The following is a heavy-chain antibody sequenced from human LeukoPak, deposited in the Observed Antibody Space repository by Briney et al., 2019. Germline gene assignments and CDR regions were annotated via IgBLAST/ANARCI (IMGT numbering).Heavy chain of an antibody. CDR1: GFTFSSYG. D-gene: IGHD3-10*01. V-gene: IGHV3-48*04. Sequence: GGSLRLSCAASGFTFSSYGMHWVRQAPGKGLEWVSYISSSGSTIYYADSVKGRFTISRDNAKNSLYLQMNSLRAEDTAVYYCARDKYYYGSLDYWGQGTLVTVSS. CDR2: ISSSGSTI. CDR3: ARDKYYYGSLDY. J-gene: IGHJ4*02.